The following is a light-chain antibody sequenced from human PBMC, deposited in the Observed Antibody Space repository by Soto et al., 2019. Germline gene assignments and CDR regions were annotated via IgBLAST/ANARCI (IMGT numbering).Light chain of an antibody. CDR3: KQYNNWWT. CDR1: QSVTST. V-gene: IGKV3-15*01. J-gene: IGKJ1*01. CDR2: GAS. Sequence: EIVLTQSPGTLSLSPGERATLSFRASQSVTSTFLAWYQQKPGQAPRLLIYGASTRATGIPARFSGSGSGTEFTLTISSLEFEDSAVYYCKQYNNWWTFGQGTKVDIK.